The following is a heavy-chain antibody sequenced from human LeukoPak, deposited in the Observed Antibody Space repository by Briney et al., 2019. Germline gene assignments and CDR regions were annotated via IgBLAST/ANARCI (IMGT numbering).Heavy chain of an antibody. J-gene: IGHJ4*02. V-gene: IGHV3-7*01. CDR2: IKQDGSEK. Sequence: GGSLRLSCAASGFTFSSYWMSWVRQAPGKGLEWVANIKQDGSEKYHVDSVKGRFTISRDNAKNSLYLQMNSLRAEDTAVYYCARSRGSYHTNFDYWGQGTLVTVSS. D-gene: IGHD1-26*01. CDR1: GFTFSSYW. CDR3: ARSRGSYHTNFDY.